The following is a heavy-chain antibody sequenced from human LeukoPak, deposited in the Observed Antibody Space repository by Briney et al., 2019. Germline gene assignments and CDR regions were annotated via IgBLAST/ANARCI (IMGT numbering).Heavy chain of an antibody. V-gene: IGHV3-23*01. CDR2: ISKSGGIT. J-gene: IGHJ6*03. D-gene: IGHD1-14*01. Sequence: GGSLRLSCAASGFTFSNSAMSWVRQAPGKGLEWVSTISKSGGITYYADSVKGRFTISRDNSKNTLYLQMNSLRAEDTAVYYCARGSHSNKPSYYYMDVWGKGTTVTVSS. CDR3: ARGSHSNKPSYYYMDV. CDR1: GFTFSNSA.